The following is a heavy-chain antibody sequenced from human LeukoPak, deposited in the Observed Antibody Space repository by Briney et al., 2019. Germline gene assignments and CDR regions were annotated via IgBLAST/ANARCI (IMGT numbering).Heavy chain of an antibody. CDR2: ISSSSSYI. J-gene: IGHJ4*02. Sequence: GGSLRLSCAASGFTFSSYSMNWVRQAPGKGLEWVSSISSSSSYIYYADSVKGRFTISRDNAKNSLYLQMNSLRAEDTAVYYCARDRNLPGGSSWTFDYWGQGTLVTVSS. D-gene: IGHD6-13*01. CDR3: ARDRNLPGGSSWTFDY. CDR1: GFTFSSYS. V-gene: IGHV3-21*01.